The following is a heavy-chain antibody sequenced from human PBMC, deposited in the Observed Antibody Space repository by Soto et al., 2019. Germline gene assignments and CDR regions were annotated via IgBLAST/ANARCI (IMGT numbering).Heavy chain of an antibody. CDR3: ARESLSPNDAFDI. CDR1: GDIVSSTIAA. Sequence: QTLSLTCAISGDIVSSTIAAWNWIRQSKSRGLEWLGRTYYRSKWDNGYAVSVRGRITINPDTSKNQVSLQLSSVTPEDTAVYYCARESLSPNDAFDIWGQGTMVTVSS. V-gene: IGHV6-1*01. CDR2: TYYRSKWDN. J-gene: IGHJ3*02.